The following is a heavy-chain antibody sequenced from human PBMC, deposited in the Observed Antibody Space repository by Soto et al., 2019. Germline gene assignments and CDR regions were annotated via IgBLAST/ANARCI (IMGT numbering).Heavy chain of an antibody. J-gene: IGHJ6*03. CDR2: ISSNGVGT. Sequence: EVQLAESGGGLAQPGGSLRLSCAASGFTLSGYAMDWVRQAPGKGLEYVSGISSNGVGTYYANSVQGRLTISRDNSKNTLYLQMRSLRPEDMAVYYCARRARPDFYYMDVWGKGTTVTVSS. CDR1: GFTLSGYA. D-gene: IGHD6-6*01. V-gene: IGHV3-64*01. CDR3: ARRARPDFYYMDV.